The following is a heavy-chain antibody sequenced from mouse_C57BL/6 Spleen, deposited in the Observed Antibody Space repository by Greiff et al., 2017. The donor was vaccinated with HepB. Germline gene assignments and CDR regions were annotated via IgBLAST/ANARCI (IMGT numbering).Heavy chain of an antibody. V-gene: IGHV5-17*01. CDR2: ISSGSSTI. Sequence: EVMLVESGGGLVKPGGSLKLSCAASGFTFSDYGMHWVRQAPEKGLEWVAYISSGSSTIYYADTVKGRFTISRDNAKNTLFLQMTSLRSEDTAMYYCARPSNYYWFAYWGQGTLVTVSA. D-gene: IGHD2-5*01. CDR1: GFTFSDYG. J-gene: IGHJ3*01. CDR3: ARPSNYYWFAY.